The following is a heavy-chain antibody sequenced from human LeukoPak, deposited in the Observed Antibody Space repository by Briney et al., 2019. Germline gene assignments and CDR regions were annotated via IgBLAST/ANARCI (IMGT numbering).Heavy chain of an antibody. J-gene: IGHJ4*02. Sequence: LETLSLTCAVYGESFSGYYWTWIRQPPGKGLEWMGEIIDTGSTKYNSSLKTRVTISVDTSKNEFSLNLTSATAADRAVYYCARGRASGYPPIPFDYWGQGTLVTVSS. CDR3: ARGRASGYPPIPFDY. D-gene: IGHD3-3*01. V-gene: IGHV4-34*12. CDR1: GESFSGYY. CDR2: IIDTGST.